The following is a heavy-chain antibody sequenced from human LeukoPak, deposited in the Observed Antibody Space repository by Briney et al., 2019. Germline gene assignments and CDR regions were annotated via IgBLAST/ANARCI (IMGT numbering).Heavy chain of an antibody. V-gene: IGHV3-30-3*01. CDR2: ISYDGSNK. J-gene: IGHJ5*02. CDR1: GFTFSSYA. CDR3: ARGMDGGYFAAGFDP. Sequence: PGGSLRLSCAASGFTFSSYAMHWVRQAPGKGLEWVAVISYDGSNKYYADSVKGRFTISRDNSKNTLHLQMNSLRAEDTAVYYCARGMDGGYFAAGFDPWGQGTLVTVSS. D-gene: IGHD3-9*01.